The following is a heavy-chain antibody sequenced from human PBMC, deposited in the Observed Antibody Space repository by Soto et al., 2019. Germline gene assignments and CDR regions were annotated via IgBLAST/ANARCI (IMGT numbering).Heavy chain of an antibody. J-gene: IGHJ4*02. CDR2: ISAYNGNT. V-gene: IGHV1-18*01. CDR1: GYTFTSYG. Sequence: ASVKVSCKASGYTFTSYGISWVRQAPGQGLEWMGWISAYNGNTNYAQKLQGRVTMTTDTSTSTAYMELRSLRSDDTAVYYCARGQVVVPAAITIDYWGQGTLVTVSS. D-gene: IGHD2-2*01. CDR3: ARGQVVVPAAITIDY.